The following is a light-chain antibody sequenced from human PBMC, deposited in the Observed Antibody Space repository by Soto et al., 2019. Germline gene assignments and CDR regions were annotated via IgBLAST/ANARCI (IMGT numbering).Light chain of an antibody. CDR3: SSYTTSSTLEGV. CDR2: DVS. J-gene: IGLJ2*01. CDR1: SSDVGGYNY. V-gene: IGLV2-14*01. Sequence: QSALSQPASVSGSPGQSITISCTGTSSDVGGYNYVSWYQQHPHKAPKLIIYDVSNRPSGVSNGFSGSKSGNTASLTISGLQAEDEADYYCSSYTTSSTLEGVFGGGTKLTVL.